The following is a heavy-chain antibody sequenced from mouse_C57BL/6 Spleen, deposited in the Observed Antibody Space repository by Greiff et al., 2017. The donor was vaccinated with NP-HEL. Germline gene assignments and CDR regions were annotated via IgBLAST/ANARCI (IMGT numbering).Heavy chain of an antibody. Sequence: VQLQQPGAELVRPGSSVKLSCKASGYTFTSYWMHWVKQRPIQGLEWIGNIDPSDSETHYNQKFKDKATLTVDKSSSTAYMQLSSLTSEDSAVYYCASLGRGGSAGFAYWGQGTLVTVSA. CDR3: ASLGRGGSAGFAY. J-gene: IGHJ3*01. V-gene: IGHV1-52*01. D-gene: IGHD3-2*02. CDR2: IDPSDSET. CDR1: GYTFTSYW.